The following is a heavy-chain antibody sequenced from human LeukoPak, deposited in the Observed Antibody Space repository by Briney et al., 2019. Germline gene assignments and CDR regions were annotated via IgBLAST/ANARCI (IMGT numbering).Heavy chain of an antibody. CDR3: AREWLHTLGMDV. CDR1: GYTFTSYG. V-gene: IGHV1-18*01. D-gene: IGHD3-22*01. CDR2: ISAYNGNT. J-gene: IGHJ6*02. Sequence: ASVKVSCTASGYTFTSYGISWVRQAPGQGLEWMGWISAYNGNTNYAQKLQGRVTMTTDTSTSAAYMELRSLRSDDTAVYYCAREWLHTLGMDVWGQGTTVTVSS.